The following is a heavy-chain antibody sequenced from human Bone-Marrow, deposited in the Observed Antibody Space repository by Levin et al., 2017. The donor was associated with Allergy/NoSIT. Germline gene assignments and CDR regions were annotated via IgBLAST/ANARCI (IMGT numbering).Heavy chain of an antibody. V-gene: IGHV3-64D*06. J-gene: IGHJ4*02. CDR2: ISGNGGST. CDR3: VTGYYGSGSYDNGPLDY. CDR1: GFSFSTYA. Sequence: GGSLRLSCSASGFSFSTYAMNWVRQAPGKGLEHVSAISGNGGSTYYADSVKGRFIISRDNSKNTLHLQMSSLRPEDTAIYYCVTGYYGSGSYDNGPLDYWGQGTLVTVSS. D-gene: IGHD3-10*01.